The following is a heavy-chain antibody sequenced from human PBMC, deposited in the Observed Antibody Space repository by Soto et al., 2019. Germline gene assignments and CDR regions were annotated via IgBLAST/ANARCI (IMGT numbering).Heavy chain of an antibody. CDR2: ISYDGSNK. CDR1: GFTFSSYG. V-gene: IGHV3-30*18. Sequence: PGGSLRLSCAASGFTFSSYGMHWVRQAPGTGLEWVAVISYDGSNKYYADSVKGRFTISRDNSKNTLYLQMNSLRAEDTAVYYCAKDALLGYCTNGVCYYVDYWGQGTLVTVSS. D-gene: IGHD2-8*01. CDR3: AKDALLGYCTNGVCYYVDY. J-gene: IGHJ4*02.